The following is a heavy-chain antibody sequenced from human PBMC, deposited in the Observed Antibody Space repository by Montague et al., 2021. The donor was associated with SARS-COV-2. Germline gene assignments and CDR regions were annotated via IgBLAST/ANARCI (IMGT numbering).Heavy chain of an antibody. CDR3: ARDLGVLAFDI. J-gene: IGHJ3*02. CDR2: ISYDGSNK. Sequence: SLRLSCAASGFTFSSYAMHWVRQAPGKGLEWVAVISYDGSNKYYADSVKGRFTISRGNSKNTLYLQMNSLRAEDTAVYYCARDLGVLAFDIWGQGTMVTVSS. CDR1: GFTFSSYA. D-gene: IGHD3-16*01. V-gene: IGHV3-30*04.